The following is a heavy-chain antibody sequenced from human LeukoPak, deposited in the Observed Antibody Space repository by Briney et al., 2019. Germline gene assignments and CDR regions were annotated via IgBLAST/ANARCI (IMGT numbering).Heavy chain of an antibody. CDR3: ARDIILDS. Sequence: GASVKVSCKAPGYTFGDYYLTWVRQAPGQGFEWLGWINPKTGVTKYAQKFLGRVTMTGDTSTSTAYMELSRLTSDDTAHYFCARDIILDSWGQGTLVTISS. CDR2: INPKTGVT. D-gene: IGHD1-14*01. V-gene: IGHV1-2*02. J-gene: IGHJ5*01. CDR1: GYTFGDYY.